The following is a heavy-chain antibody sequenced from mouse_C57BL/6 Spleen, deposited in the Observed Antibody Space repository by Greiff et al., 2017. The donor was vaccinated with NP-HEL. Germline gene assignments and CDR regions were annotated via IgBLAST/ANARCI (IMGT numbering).Heavy chain of an antibody. J-gene: IGHJ4*01. Sequence: QVQLKQSGAELVRPGASVTLSCKASGYTFTDYEMHWVKQTPVHGLEWIGAIDPETGGTAYNQKFKGKAILTADKSSSTAYMELRSLTSEDSAVYYCTSKGAIYYSKVYYAMDYWGQGTSVTVSS. CDR3: TSKGAIYYSKVYYAMDY. V-gene: IGHV1-15*01. D-gene: IGHD2-5*01. CDR2: IDPETGGT. CDR1: GYTFTDYE.